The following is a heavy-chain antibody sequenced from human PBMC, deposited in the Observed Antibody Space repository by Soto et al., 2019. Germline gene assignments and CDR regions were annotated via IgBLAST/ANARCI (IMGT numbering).Heavy chain of an antibody. Sequence: VQLVESGGGLVQPGRSLRLSCAASGFTFDDYAMHWVRQAPGKGLEWVSGISWNSGSIGYADSVKGRFTISRDNAKNSLYLQMNSLRAEDTALYYCAKARSGNFDYWGQGTLVTVSS. CDR1: GFTFDDYA. J-gene: IGHJ4*02. D-gene: IGHD3-10*01. CDR2: ISWNSGSI. CDR3: AKARSGNFDY. V-gene: IGHV3-9*01.